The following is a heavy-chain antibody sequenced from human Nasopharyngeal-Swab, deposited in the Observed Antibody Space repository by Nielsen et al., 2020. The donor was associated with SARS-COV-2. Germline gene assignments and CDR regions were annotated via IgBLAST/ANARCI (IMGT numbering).Heavy chain of an antibody. Sequence: SCAASGFTFSSYAMHWVRQAPGKGLEWVAVISYDGSNKYYADSVKGRFTISRDNSKNTLYLQMNSLRAEDTAVYYCARDCCQLPLYYFDYWGQGTLVTVSS. D-gene: IGHD2-2*01. CDR3: ARDCCQLPLYYFDY. CDR1: GFTFSSYA. CDR2: ISYDGSNK. J-gene: IGHJ4*02. V-gene: IGHV3-30-3*01.